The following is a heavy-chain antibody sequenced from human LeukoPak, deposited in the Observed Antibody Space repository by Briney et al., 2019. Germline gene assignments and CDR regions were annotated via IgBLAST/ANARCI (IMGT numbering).Heavy chain of an antibody. Sequence: GGSLRLSCAASGFTFSSYALSWVRQAPGKGLEWVSSISGGVENRYYAGSVKGRFIISRDNSKNTLYLQMNSLRAEDTAIYYCARSGTSWWYPAFDIWGPGTMVTVSS. CDR3: ARSGTSWWYPAFDI. CDR2: ISGGVENR. V-gene: IGHV3-23*01. D-gene: IGHD2-15*01. CDR1: GFTFSSYA. J-gene: IGHJ3*02.